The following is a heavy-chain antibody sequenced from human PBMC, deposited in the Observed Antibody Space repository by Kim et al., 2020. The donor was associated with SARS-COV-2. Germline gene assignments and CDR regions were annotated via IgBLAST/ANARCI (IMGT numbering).Heavy chain of an antibody. CDR2: ISSSSSYI. J-gene: IGHJ3*02. CDR1: GFTFSSYS. CDR3: ARDFPGEDAFDI. Sequence: GGSLRLSCAASGFTFSSYSMNWVRQAPGKGLEWVSSISSSSSYIYYADSVKGRFTISRDNAKNSLYLQMNSLRAEDTAVYYCARDFPGEDAFDIWGQGTMVTVSS. V-gene: IGHV3-21*01.